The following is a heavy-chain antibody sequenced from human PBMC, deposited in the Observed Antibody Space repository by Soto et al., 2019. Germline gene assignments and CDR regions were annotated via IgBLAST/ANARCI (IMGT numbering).Heavy chain of an antibody. CDR1: GGTFNRYT. D-gene: IGHD2-15*01. Sequence: GASVKVSCKTSGGTFNRYTISWVRQAPGQGLEWMGRVIPVLDITNYAQNFQDRVTITADKSTSTAYMELSSLRSDDTAVYYCARGKYCTDNGCYSHHSYWGQGTLVTVSS. J-gene: IGHJ4*02. CDR3: ARGKYCTDNGCYSHHSY. V-gene: IGHV1-69*02. CDR2: VIPVLDIT.